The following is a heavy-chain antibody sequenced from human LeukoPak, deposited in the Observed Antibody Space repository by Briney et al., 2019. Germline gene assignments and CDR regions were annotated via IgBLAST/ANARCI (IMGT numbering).Heavy chain of an antibody. CDR2: ISAYNGNT. CDR1: GYTFSDYG. D-gene: IGHD6-19*01. Sequence: ASVKLTCKTSGYTFSDYGLNWVRQAPGQGLQWMGGISAYNGNTNYAQKLQGRVTMTTDTSTSTAYMELRSLRSDDTAVYYCARDRGEYSSGWYADYWGQGTLVTVSS. CDR3: ARDRGEYSSGWYADY. J-gene: IGHJ4*02. V-gene: IGHV1-18*01.